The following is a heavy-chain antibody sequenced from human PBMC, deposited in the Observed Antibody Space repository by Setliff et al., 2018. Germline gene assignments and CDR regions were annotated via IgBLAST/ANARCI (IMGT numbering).Heavy chain of an antibody. D-gene: IGHD5-18*01. CDR3: VRDSCKVMVNKGDDAFDL. J-gene: IGHJ3*01. CDR2: ITDDGSEK. V-gene: IGHV3-7*01. Sequence: PGGSLRLSCAASRFTFSNYWMSWVRQAPGKGLEWVVNITDDGSEKYYVDSVKGRFTISRDNAKNSLDLQMDSLRGEDTAVYYCVRDSCKVMVNKGDDAFDLWGQGTMVTVSS. CDR1: RFTFSNYW.